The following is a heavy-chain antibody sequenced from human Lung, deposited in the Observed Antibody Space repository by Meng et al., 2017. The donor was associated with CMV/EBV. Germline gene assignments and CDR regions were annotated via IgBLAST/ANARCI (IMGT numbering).Heavy chain of an antibody. Sequence: GESXKIPCKVSGNGFTTYWIGWVRQISGKGLEWMGIIYPRDSDTVYMMSFQGRVTISADKSINTVYLQWDSLRASDTAMYYCARRDYYDLGSGNWGQGTLVTVSS. D-gene: IGHD3-10*01. CDR2: IYPRDSDT. V-gene: IGHV5-51*01. CDR1: GNGFTTYW. J-gene: IGHJ4*02. CDR3: ARRDYYDLGSGN.